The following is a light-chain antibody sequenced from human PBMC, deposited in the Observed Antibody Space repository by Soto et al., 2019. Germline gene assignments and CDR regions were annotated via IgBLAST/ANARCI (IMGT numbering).Light chain of an antibody. CDR3: QQYYSTPLT. CDR2: WAS. CDR1: QSVLYSSNNKNY. V-gene: IGKV4-1*01. J-gene: IGKJ4*01. Sequence: DIVMTQSPDSLAVSLGERATINCKSSQSVLYSSNNKNYLAWYQQKPEQPPKLLIYWASTRESGVPDRFSGSGSGTDFTLAISSLQADDGAVYYCQQYYSTPLTFGGGPRWRSN.